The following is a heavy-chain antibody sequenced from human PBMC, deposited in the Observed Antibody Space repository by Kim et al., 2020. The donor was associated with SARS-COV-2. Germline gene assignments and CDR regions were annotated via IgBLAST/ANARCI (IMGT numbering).Heavy chain of an antibody. CDR3: AKDWGTSGWYNWFDP. D-gene: IGHD6-19*01. CDR1: GFTLRNCG. Sequence: GGSLRLSCAASGFTLRNCGIHWVRQAPGKGLEWVAMISHSGSDEHYVDSVKGRFTISRDTSKNTAYLQMNSLRDEDTAVYHCAKDWGTSGWYNWFDPWRPGALVTVSS. J-gene: IGHJ5*02. V-gene: IGHV3-30*18. CDR2: ISHSGSDE.